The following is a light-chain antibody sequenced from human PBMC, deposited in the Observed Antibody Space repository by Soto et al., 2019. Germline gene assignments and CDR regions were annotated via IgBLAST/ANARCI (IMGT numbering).Light chain of an antibody. CDR1: QSISSSY. CDR2: GAS. J-gene: IGKJ3*01. Sequence: EIVLTQSPGTLSLSPGERATLSCRASQSISSSYLAWYQQKPGQAPRLLVYGASSSAASIPDTFSGSGSGTDFTLTITRLEPEDFAAYYGQQYGSSRFTFGPGPIVDIE. V-gene: IGKV3-20*01. CDR3: QQYGSSRFT.